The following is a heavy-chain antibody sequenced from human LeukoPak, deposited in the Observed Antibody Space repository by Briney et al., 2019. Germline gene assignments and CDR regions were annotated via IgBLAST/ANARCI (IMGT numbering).Heavy chain of an antibody. D-gene: IGHD3-16*01. CDR2: ITASGGKT. CDR1: GFIFSSYA. J-gene: IGHJ4*02. CDR3: AKDVSETYAAWGIKRSDY. V-gene: IGHV3-23*01. Sequence: GGSLRLSCAASGFIFSSYAMSWVRQAPGKGLEWVSSITASGGKTNYADSVKGRFTISRDNSRYALYVQMNSLRVKDTAIYYCAKDVSETYAAWGIKRSDYWGQGTLVTVSS.